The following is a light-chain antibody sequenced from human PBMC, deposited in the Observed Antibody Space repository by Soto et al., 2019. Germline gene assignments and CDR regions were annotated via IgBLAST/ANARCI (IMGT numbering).Light chain of an antibody. J-gene: IGLJ2*01. CDR3: SSYAGSNHLV. Sequence: QSALTQPPSASGSPGQSVTISCTGTSSDVGGYNYVSWYQQHPGKAPRLVIFEVTKRPSGVPDRFSGSKSGNTASLTVSGLQAEDEADYYYSSYAGSNHLVFGGGTKLTVL. CDR1: SSDVGGYNY. V-gene: IGLV2-8*01. CDR2: EVT.